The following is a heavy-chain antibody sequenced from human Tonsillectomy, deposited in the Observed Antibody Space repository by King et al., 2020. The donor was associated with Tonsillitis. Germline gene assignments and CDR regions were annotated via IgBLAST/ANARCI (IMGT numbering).Heavy chain of an antibody. CDR2: IDWDDSK. Sequence: KCLSWLRQPPGKALEWLARIDWDDSKYYSTSLKTRLTISKDTSKHQLALIMIDVNSVDPGTYYCARCTIMLGAYDIWGQGTVVTVYS. D-gene: IGHD3-10*02. V-gene: IGHV2-70*11. CDR1: KC. CDR3: ARCTIMLGAYDI. J-gene: IGHJ3*01.